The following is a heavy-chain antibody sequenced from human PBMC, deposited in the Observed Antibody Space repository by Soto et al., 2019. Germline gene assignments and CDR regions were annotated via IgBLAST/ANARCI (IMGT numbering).Heavy chain of an antibody. CDR1: GFTFSSYW. V-gene: IGHV3-74*02. J-gene: IGHJ4*02. CDR3: ARRYYYDTSGYHLDY. Sequence: EVQLLESGGDLVQPGGSLRLSCAASGFTFSSYWMHWVRQAPGKGLVWVSRINSDGSSTTYADSVKGRFTVSRDNAKNTLYLQMNSLRAEDTAVYYCARRYYYDTSGYHLDYWGQGTLVTVSS. D-gene: IGHD3-22*01. CDR2: INSDGSST.